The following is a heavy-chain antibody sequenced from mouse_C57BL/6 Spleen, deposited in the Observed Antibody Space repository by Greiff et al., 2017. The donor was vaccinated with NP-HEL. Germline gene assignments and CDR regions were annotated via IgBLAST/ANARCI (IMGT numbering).Heavy chain of an antibody. CDR3: ARALDAMDY. Sequence: EVQLLQSGPELVKPGASVKISCKASGYTFTDYYMNWVKQSHGKSLEWIGDINPNNGGTSYNQKFKGKATLTVDKSSSTAYMELRSLTSEDSAVYYCARALDAMDYWGQGTSVTVSS. V-gene: IGHV1-26*01. CDR2: INPNNGGT. J-gene: IGHJ4*01. CDR1: GYTFTDYY.